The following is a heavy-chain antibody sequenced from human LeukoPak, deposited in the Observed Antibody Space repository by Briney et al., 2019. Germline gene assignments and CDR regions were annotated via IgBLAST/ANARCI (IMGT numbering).Heavy chain of an antibody. Sequence: PSETLSLTCTVSGGSISSSSYYWGWIRQPPGKGLEWIGSIYYSGSTYYNPSLKSRVTISVDTSKNQFSLKLSSVTAADTAVYYCARPGDIRNFDYWGQGTLVTVSS. CDR2: IYYSGST. D-gene: IGHD5-12*01. J-gene: IGHJ4*02. CDR1: GGSISSSSYY. CDR3: ARPGDIRNFDY. V-gene: IGHV4-39*01.